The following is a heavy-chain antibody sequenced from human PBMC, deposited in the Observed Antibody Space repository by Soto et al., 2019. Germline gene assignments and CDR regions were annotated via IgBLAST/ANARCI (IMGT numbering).Heavy chain of an antibody. CDR1: GGTFSSYA. J-gene: IGHJ4*02. D-gene: IGHD6-19*01. Sequence: QVQLVQSGAEVKKPGSSVKVSCKASGGTFSSYAISWVRQAPGQGLEWMGGIIPIFGTANYAQKFQGRVTIAANESTSPADLELNSLKSEATAVYYCARGEQWLARRLDYWGQGTLVAFPS. V-gene: IGHV1-69*12. CDR2: IIPIFGTA. CDR3: ARGEQWLARRLDY.